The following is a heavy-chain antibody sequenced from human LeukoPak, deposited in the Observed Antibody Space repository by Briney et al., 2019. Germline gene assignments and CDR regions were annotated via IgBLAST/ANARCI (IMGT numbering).Heavy chain of an antibody. J-gene: IGHJ6*02. CDR2: ISSSGSPI. V-gene: IGHV3-48*03. D-gene: IGHD3-3*01. Sequence: PGGSLRLSCAASGFSFSTYEMNWVRQAPGKGLEWVSYISSSGSPIYYADSVKGRFTISRDNAKNSLYLQMNSLRAEDTAVYYCARLGWSAAPNVWGQGTTVTVSS. CDR1: GFSFSTYE. CDR3: ARLGWSAAPNV.